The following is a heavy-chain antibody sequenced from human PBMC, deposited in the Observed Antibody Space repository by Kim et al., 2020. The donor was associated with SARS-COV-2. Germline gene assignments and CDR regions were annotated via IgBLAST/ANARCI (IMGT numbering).Heavy chain of an antibody. CDR2: IIPILGIA. J-gene: IGHJ4*02. CDR1: GGTFSSYA. CDR3: ARVTSSGWPLPDY. D-gene: IGHD6-19*01. Sequence: SVKVSCKAYGGTFSSYAISWVRQAPGQGLEWMGRIIPILGIANYAQKFQGRVTITADKSTSTAYMELSSLRSEDTAVYYCARVTSSGWPLPDYWGQGTL. V-gene: IGHV1-69*04.